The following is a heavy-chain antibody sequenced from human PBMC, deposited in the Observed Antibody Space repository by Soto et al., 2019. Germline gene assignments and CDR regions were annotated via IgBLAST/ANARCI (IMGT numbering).Heavy chain of an antibody. CDR3: AKDKDWSGVYGMDV. Sequence: EVDLLESGGGLVQPGGSLRLSCVASGFGLIDFAMSWVRQAPGKGLQWVSAISGSGSDTYYADSVKGRFTISRDTSKNTLYLQMNGLRAEDTAVYYCAKDKDWSGVYGMDVWGQGTTVTVSS. V-gene: IGHV3-23*01. CDR2: ISGSGSDT. CDR1: GFGLIDFA. J-gene: IGHJ6*02. D-gene: IGHD3-3*01.